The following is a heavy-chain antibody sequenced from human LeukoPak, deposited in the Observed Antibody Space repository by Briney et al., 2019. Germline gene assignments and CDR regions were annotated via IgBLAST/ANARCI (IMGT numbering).Heavy chain of an antibody. CDR1: TDSFSSHY. J-gene: IGHJ5*02. D-gene: IGHD6-6*01. V-gene: IGHV4-59*08. Sequence: SETLSLTCAVSTDSFSSHYWTWIRQPPGKGLEWIGYISYIGSTNYNPSLKSRVTISVDTSKNQFSLKLSSVTAADTAVYYCARQISLSSSSVWFDPWGQGTLVTVSS. CDR2: ISYIGST. CDR3: ARQISLSSSSVWFDP.